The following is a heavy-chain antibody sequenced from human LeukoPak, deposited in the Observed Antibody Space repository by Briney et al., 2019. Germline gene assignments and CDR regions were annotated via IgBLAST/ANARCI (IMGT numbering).Heavy chain of an antibody. CDR1: GGSISSSSYY. CDR2: IYYSGST. V-gene: IGHV4-39*01. J-gene: IGHJ4*02. CDR3: ARQRYYDSSGYRGAFDY. Sequence: SETLSLTCTVPGGSISSSSYYWGWIRQPPGKGLEWIGSIYYSGSTYYNPSLKSRVTISVDTSKNQFSLKLSSVTAADTAVYYCARQRYYDSSGYRGAFDYWGQGTLVTVSS. D-gene: IGHD3-22*01.